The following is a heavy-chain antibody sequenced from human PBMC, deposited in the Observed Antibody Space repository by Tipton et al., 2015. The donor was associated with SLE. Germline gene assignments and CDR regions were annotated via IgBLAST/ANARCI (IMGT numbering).Heavy chain of an antibody. CDR2: IYYSGST. D-gene: IGHD6-19*01. V-gene: IGHV4-59*12. CDR3: ARDSSGPFDY. Sequence: TLSLTCTVSGGSISSYYWSWIRQPPGKGLEWIGYIYYSGSTYYNPSLKSRVTISVDTSKNQFSLKLSSVTAADTAVYYCARDSSGPFDYWGQGTLVTVSS. CDR1: GGSISSYY. J-gene: IGHJ4*02.